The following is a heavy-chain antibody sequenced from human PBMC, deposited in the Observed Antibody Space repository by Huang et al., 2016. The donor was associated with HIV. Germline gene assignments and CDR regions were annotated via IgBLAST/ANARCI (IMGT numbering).Heavy chain of an antibody. CDR2: IYPFASTS. Sequence: EVQLVQSGAEVKKPGESLKISCTGSGYSFSIYWIAWVRQMPGKGLEWRGIIYPFASTSTYSPSFEGHVSISVDKSINTVYLHWSSLKASDTAIYYCAKGRRAFDVWGQGTWVTVSS. CDR3: AKGRRAFDV. V-gene: IGHV5-51*03. CDR1: GYSFSIYW. J-gene: IGHJ3*01.